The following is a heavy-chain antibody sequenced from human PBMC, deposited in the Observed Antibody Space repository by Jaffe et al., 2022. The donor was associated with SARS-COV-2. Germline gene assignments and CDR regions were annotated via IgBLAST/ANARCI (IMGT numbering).Heavy chain of an antibody. V-gene: IGHV3-13*01. CDR2: IGTAGDT. CDR3: ARGPVGGYYGSGSENMDV. J-gene: IGHJ6*03. CDR1: GFTFSSYD. D-gene: IGHD3-10*01. Sequence: EVQLVESGGGLVQPGGSLRLSCAASGFTFSSYDMHWVRQATGKGLEWVSAIGTAGDTYYPGSVKGRFTISRENAKNSLYLQMNSLRAGDTAVYYCARGPVGGYYGSGSENMDVWGKGTTVTVSS.